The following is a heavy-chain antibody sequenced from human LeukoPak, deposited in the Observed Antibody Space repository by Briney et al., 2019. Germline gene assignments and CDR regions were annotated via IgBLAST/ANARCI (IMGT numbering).Heavy chain of an antibody. D-gene: IGHD6-6*01. V-gene: IGHV4-59*01. CDR1: GGSISSYY. Sequence: PSETLSLTCTVSGGSISSYYWSWLRQPPGKGLEWIGYIYYSGSTNYNPSLKSRVTISVDTSKNQFSLKLSSVTAADTAVYYCASYKAAPDAFDIWGQGTMVTVSS. CDR2: IYYSGST. CDR3: ASYKAAPDAFDI. J-gene: IGHJ3*02.